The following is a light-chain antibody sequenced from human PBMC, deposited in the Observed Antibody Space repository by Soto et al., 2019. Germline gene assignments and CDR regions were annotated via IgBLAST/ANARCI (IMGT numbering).Light chain of an antibody. CDR2: DAS. Sequence: EIVLTQSPGTLSLSPGERVTLSCRASQSVSSSYLAWYQQKPGQAPRLLIYDASNRATGIPARFSGSGSGTDFTLTISSLEPEDFAVYYCQQRSNWPPSITFGQGTRLEIK. CDR3: QQRSNWPPSIT. J-gene: IGKJ5*01. CDR1: QSVSSSY. V-gene: IGKV3D-20*02.